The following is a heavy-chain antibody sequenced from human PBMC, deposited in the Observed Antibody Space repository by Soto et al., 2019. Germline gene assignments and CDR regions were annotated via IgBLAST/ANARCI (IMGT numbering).Heavy chain of an antibody. Sequence: GGSLRLSCAASGFTFSSYAMSWVRQAPGKGLEWVSVIYSGGSTYYADSVKGRFTISRDNSKNTLYLQMNSLRAEDTAVYYCARELRYSGSYIDYWGQGTLVTVSS. CDR3: ARELRYSGSYIDY. V-gene: IGHV3-53*01. J-gene: IGHJ4*02. CDR1: GFTFSSYA. D-gene: IGHD1-26*01. CDR2: IYSGGST.